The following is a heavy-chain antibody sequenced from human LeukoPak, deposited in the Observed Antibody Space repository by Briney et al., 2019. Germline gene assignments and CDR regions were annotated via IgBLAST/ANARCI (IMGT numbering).Heavy chain of an antibody. J-gene: IGHJ4*02. V-gene: IGHV3-53*01. Sequence: GGSLRLSCAASGFTVSSNYMTWVRQAPGKGLEWVSVIHKSAITYYADTVKGRFTISRDNSKNTLYLQMNSLIAEDTAVYYCAKSGYNRFDYWGQGTRVTVSS. CDR2: IHKSAIT. CDR3: AKSGYNRFDY. CDR1: GFTVSSNY. D-gene: IGHD5-24*01.